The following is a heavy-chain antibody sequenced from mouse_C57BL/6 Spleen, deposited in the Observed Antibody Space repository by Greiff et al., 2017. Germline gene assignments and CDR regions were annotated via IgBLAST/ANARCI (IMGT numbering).Heavy chain of an antibody. CDR3: ARRVDDDAMDY. V-gene: IGHV1-55*01. D-gene: IGHD1-1*01. J-gene: IGHJ4*01. CDR2: IYPGSGGT. Sequence: QVQLQQPGAELVKPGASVKLSCKASGYTFTSYWIPWVKQRPGQGLEWIGDIYPGSGGTNYNEKFKSKATLTVDTSSSTAYMQLSSLTSEDSAVYYCARRVDDDAMDYWGQGTSVTVSS. CDR1: GYTFTSYW.